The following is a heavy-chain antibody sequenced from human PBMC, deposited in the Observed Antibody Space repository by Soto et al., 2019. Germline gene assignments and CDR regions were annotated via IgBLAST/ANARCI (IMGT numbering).Heavy chain of an antibody. CDR1: GFTFGTID. Sequence: QLLQSGGGLVQPGGSLTLSCAASGFTFGTIDMSWVRQAPGEGLEWVSTIDGSGGITYYADSVKGRFTISRDNSRNTVYLQMNSLGGDDTALYYCVKNSGWFNTWGQGALVTVSS. D-gene: IGHD3-10*01. CDR3: VKNSGWFNT. V-gene: IGHV3-23*01. CDR2: IDGSGGIT. J-gene: IGHJ5*02.